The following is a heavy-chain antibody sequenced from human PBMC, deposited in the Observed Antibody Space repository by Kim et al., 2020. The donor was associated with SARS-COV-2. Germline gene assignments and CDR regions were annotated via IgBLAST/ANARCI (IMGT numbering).Heavy chain of an antibody. CDR3: ARGGPLLWFGETLTYGMDV. Sequence: SRVTISVDTSKNQFSLKLSSVTAADTAVYYCARGGPLLWFGETLTYGMDVWGQGTTVTVSS. D-gene: IGHD3-10*01. J-gene: IGHJ6*02. V-gene: IGHV4-39*07.